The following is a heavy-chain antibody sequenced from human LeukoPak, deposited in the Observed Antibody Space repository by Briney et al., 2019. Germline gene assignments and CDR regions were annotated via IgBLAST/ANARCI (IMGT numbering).Heavy chain of an antibody. D-gene: IGHD2-2*01. V-gene: IGHV1-18*01. CDR3: ARDSPFVPAASLDY. J-gene: IGHJ4*02. CDR2: ISAYNGDT. CDR1: GYTFTSYG. Sequence: ASVKVSCKASGYTFTSYGFSWVRQAPGQGLEWMGWISAYNGDTKYALNLQGRVTMTTDTSTSTAYMELRSLRSDDTAVYYCARDSPFVPAASLDYWGQGTLVTVSS.